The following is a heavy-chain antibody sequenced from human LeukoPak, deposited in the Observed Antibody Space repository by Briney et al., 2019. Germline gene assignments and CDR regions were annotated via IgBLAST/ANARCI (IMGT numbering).Heavy chain of an antibody. V-gene: IGHV3-23*01. CDR2: ISGSGGST. CDR1: GFTFSSHA. CDR3: AKDREGGLQFGPAYYFDY. D-gene: IGHD5-24*01. J-gene: IGHJ4*02. Sequence: GGSLRLSCAGSGFTFSSHAMSWVRQAPGKGLEWVSAISGSGGSTYYADSVKGRFTISRDNSKNTLYLQMNSLRAEDTAVYYCAKDREGGLQFGPAYYFDYWGQGTLVTVSS.